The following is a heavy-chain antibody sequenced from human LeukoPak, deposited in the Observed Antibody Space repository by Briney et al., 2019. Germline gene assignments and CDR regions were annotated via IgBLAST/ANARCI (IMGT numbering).Heavy chain of an antibody. CDR1: GFTFSTYA. Sequence: GRSLRLSCAASGFTFSTYAVSWVRQAPGKGLEWVSGISVKSNRTYYADSVEGRFTISTDISKNTLYLQMNSLSAEDTAIYYCAKELYTVPGACDKWGQGTQVTVSS. J-gene: IGHJ4*02. V-gene: IGHV3-23*01. CDR3: AKELYTVPGACDK. CDR2: ISVKSNRT. D-gene: IGHD6-19*01.